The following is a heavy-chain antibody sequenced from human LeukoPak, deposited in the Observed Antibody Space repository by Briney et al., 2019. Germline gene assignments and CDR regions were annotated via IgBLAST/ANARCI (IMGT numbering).Heavy chain of an antibody. CDR3: AFSYYYDSSGYSIQ. D-gene: IGHD3-22*01. J-gene: IGHJ4*02. CDR1: GYTFTSYG. CDR2: ISAYNGNT. Sequence: ASVTVSCTASGYTFTSYGISWVRQAPGQGLEWMGWISAYNGNTNYAQKLQGRVTMTTDTSTSTAYMELRSLRSDDTAVYYCAFSYYYDSSGYSIQWGQGTLVTVSS. V-gene: IGHV1-18*01.